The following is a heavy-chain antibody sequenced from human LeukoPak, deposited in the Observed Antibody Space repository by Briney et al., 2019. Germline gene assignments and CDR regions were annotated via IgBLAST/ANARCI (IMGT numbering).Heavy chain of an antibody. Sequence: SETLSLTCAVSGDSISSDYWSWVRQPPGKGLEWIGYIYYTGSTNYNPSLKSRVTMSVDTSKNQFSLKLTSVSAADTAVYYCARGSGYSYGYPFDYWGQGTLVTVSS. CDR2: IYYTGST. CDR1: GDSISSDY. D-gene: IGHD5-18*01. CDR3: ARGSGYSYGYPFDY. J-gene: IGHJ4*02. V-gene: IGHV4-59*12.